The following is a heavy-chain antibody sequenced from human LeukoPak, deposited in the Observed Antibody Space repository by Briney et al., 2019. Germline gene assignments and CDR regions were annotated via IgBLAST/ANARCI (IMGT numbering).Heavy chain of an antibody. J-gene: IGHJ3*01. CDR2: IKEDGSEE. D-gene: IGHD3-22*01. CDR3: ARDWLAGNPYHAYDL. CDR1: GFTFSSYW. V-gene: IGHV3-7*01. Sequence: GGSLRLSCAASGFTFSSYWMSWVRQAPGKGLECVANIKEDGSEEYYVDSVKGRFSISRDNAKNSLYLQMNSLRAEDTAVYYCARDWLAGNPYHAYDLWGKGTMVTVSS.